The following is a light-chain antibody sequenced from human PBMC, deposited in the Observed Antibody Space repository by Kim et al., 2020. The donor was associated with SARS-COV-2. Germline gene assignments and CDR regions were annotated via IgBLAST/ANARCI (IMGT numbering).Light chain of an antibody. V-gene: IGKV1D-16*01. CDR1: GGIRAW. CDR2: AIS. Sequence: ASVGDRVTITCRESGGIRAWLVWFQKKPGKAPTTLISAISSLQSGVPSRFSGGRSGTDFTLTIASLQPEDFATYFCQQYDSYPYSFGQGTKLEI. CDR3: QQYDSYPYS. J-gene: IGKJ2*01.